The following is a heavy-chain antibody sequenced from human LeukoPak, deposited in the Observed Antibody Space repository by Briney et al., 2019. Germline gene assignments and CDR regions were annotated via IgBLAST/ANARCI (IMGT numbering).Heavy chain of an antibody. CDR3: ARGSGGDRYFDY. J-gene: IGHJ4*02. Sequence: GGSLRLSCAASGFTFSSYAMHWVRQAPGKGLEWVAVISYDGSNKYYADSVKGRFTISRGNSKNTLYLQMNSLRAEDTAVYYCARGSGGDRYFDYWGQGTLVTVSS. CDR1: GFTFSSYA. V-gene: IGHV3-30-3*01. CDR2: ISYDGSNK. D-gene: IGHD2-21*02.